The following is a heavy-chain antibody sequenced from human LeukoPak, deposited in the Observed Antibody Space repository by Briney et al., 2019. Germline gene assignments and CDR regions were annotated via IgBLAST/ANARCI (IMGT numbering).Heavy chain of an antibody. CDR3: AKDVQWLVRGAFDY. CDR2: ISGSGGST. J-gene: IGHJ4*02. Sequence: QPGGSLRLSCAASGFTFSSYATSWVRQAPGKGLEWVSAISGSGGSTYYADSVKGRFTISRDNSKNTLYLQMNSLRAEDTAVYYCAKDVQWLVRGAFDYWGQGTLVTVSS. CDR1: GFTFSSYA. V-gene: IGHV3-23*01. D-gene: IGHD6-19*01.